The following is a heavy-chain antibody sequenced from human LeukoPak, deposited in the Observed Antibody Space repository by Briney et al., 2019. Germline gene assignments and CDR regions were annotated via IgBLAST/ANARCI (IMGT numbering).Heavy chain of an antibody. D-gene: IGHD4-23*01. Sequence: GRSLRLSCAASGFTFSSYAMNWVRQAPGKGLEGVAVISYDGSNKYYADSVKGRFTISRDNSKNTLYLQMNSLSTEDTAVYYCASEDYSGNLNAFEIWGQGTMVVVSS. CDR3: ASEDYSGNLNAFEI. CDR2: ISYDGSNK. J-gene: IGHJ3*02. CDR1: GFTFSSYA. V-gene: IGHV3-30-3*01.